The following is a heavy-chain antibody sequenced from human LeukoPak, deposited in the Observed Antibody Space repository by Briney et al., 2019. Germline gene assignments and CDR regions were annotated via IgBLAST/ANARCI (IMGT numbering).Heavy chain of an antibody. V-gene: IGHV3-21*01. Sequence: GGSLRLSCVVSGLTFTSYTMDWGRRTTGKGLEWLSSISSSSNDIYYADSVKGRFTISRDNAKNSVLLQTNSLRAEDTALYYCAIIRGRNSWGQGTLATVSS. CDR3: AIIRGRNS. D-gene: IGHD3-10*01. CDR2: ISSSSNDI. J-gene: IGHJ4*02. CDR1: GLTFTSYT.